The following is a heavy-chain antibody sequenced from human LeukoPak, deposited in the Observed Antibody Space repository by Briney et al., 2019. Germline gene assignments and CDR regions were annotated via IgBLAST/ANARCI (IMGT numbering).Heavy chain of an antibody. J-gene: IGHJ4*02. CDR1: GSTFSSYS. CDR2: ISSSSSYI. CDR3: ARGAFGYDTDTGFDY. D-gene: IGHD3-9*01. V-gene: IGHV3-21*01. Sequence: GGSLRLSCAASGSTFSSYSMNWVRQAPGKGLEWVSSISSSSSYIYYADSVKGRFTISRDNAKNSLYLQMNSLRAEDTAVYYCARGAFGYDTDTGFDYWGQGTLVTVSS.